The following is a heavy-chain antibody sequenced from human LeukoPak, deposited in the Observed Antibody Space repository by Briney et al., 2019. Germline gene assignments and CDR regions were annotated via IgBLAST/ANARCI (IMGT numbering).Heavy chain of an antibody. CDR3: AREDRVGATIDY. CDR2: IIPIFGTA. CDR1: GGTFSSYA. J-gene: IGHJ4*02. D-gene: IGHD1-26*01. Sequence: GASVKVSCKASGGTFSSYAISWVRQAPGQGLEWMGGIIPIFGTANYAQKFQGRVTNTADESTSTAYMELSSLRSEDTAVYYCAREDRVGATIDYWGQGTLVTVSS. V-gene: IGHV1-69*13.